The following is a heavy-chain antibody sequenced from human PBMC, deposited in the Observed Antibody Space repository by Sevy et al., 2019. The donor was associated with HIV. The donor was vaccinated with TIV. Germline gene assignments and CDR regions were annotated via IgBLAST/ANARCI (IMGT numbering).Heavy chain of an antibody. Sequence: SETLSLTCTVSGGSISSSSYYWGWIRQPPGKGLEWIGSIYYSGSTYYNPSLKSRVTISVDTSKNQFSLKLSSVTAADTAVYYCARSGYPRPFDYWGQGPLVTVSS. CDR1: GGSISSSSYY. CDR2: IYYSGST. J-gene: IGHJ4*02. D-gene: IGHD3-3*01. V-gene: IGHV4-39*01. CDR3: ARSGYPRPFDY.